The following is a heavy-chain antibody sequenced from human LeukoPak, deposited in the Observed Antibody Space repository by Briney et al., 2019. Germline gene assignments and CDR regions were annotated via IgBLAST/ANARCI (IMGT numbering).Heavy chain of an antibody. CDR1: GFTFSNYG. J-gene: IGHJ4*01. CDR2: IQYDGGNT. CDR3: AKGGWTGYYPIFDS. D-gene: IGHD3/OR15-3a*01. V-gene: IGHV3-30*02. Sequence: PGRSLRLSCAAAGFTFSNYGMHWVRQAPGKGLEWVAFIQYDGGNTHYADSVKGRFSISRDNSKNTLYLQMNILRAEDTAVYYCAKGGWTGYYPIFDSWGHGTLVTVSS.